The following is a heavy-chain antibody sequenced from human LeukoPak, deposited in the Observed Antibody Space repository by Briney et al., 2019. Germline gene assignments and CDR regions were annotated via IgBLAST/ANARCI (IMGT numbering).Heavy chain of an antibody. D-gene: IGHD4-11*01. J-gene: IGHJ4*02. CDR2: ISYSGST. CDR1: GGSINSGGYY. Sequence: TSETLSLTCTVSGGSINSGGYYWSWIRQHPGKGLEWTGYISYSGSTYYNPSLKSRVTISLDTSNNQFSLRLSSVSAADTAVYFCTVGPHHYFDSWGQGTLVTVSS. CDR3: TVGPHHYFDS. V-gene: IGHV4-31*03.